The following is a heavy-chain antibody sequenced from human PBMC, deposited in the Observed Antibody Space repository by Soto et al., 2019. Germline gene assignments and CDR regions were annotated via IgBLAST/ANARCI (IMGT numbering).Heavy chain of an antibody. CDR1: GGSFKSGSYS. J-gene: IGHJ4*02. CDR2: VYHTGRT. Sequence: QVQLQESGPGLVKPSETLSLTCTVSGGSFKSGSYSWSWIRQPPGKGLEWIGYVYHTGRTSYNPSSKSRVSISMDTSKNQFALNLDSVTAADTAVYFCARDFAYFDSWGQGTLVTVSS. D-gene: IGHD3-3*01. CDR3: ARDFAYFDS. V-gene: IGHV4-61*01.